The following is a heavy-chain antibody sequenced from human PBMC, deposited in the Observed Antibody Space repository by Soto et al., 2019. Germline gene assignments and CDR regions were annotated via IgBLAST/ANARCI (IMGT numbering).Heavy chain of an antibody. CDR3: AKDAVEESRRFDSSGYYYFDY. J-gene: IGHJ4*02. D-gene: IGHD3-22*01. CDR1: GFTFSSYA. CDR2: ISGSGGST. Sequence: GGSLRLSCAASGFTFSSYAMSWVRQAPGKGLEWVSAISGSGGSTYYADSAKGRFTISRGNSKNTRYLQMNSQRAENTAVYYGAKDAVEESRRFDSSGYYYFDYWGQGTLVTVSS. V-gene: IGHV3-23*01.